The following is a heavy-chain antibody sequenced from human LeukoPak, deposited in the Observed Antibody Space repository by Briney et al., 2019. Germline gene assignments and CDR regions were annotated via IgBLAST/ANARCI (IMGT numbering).Heavy chain of an antibody. Sequence: PSETLSLTCTVSGGSVDSSYYWAWIRQSPGKGLEWIGSIFHMSHTYYNPSLKSRLTISLDTSKNQFSLKLTSLTAADTAIYYCAKPYQQLLWDYFDPWGQGKLVTVSS. CDR1: GGSVDSSYY. D-gene: IGHD3-16*01. V-gene: IGHV4-39*01. CDR2: IFHMSHT. CDR3: AKPYQQLLWDYFDP. J-gene: IGHJ5*02.